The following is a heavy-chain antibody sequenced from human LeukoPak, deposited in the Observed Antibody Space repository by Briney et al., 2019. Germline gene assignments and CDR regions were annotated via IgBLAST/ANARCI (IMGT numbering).Heavy chain of an antibody. J-gene: IGHJ3*02. CDR1: GGSISSGGYS. V-gene: IGHV4-30-2*01. CDR2: IYHSGST. CDR3: ARVTTMVRGVIAVSRAFGI. D-gene: IGHD3-10*01. Sequence: PSETLSLTCAVSGGSISSGGYSWSWIRQPPGKGLEWIGYIYHSGSTYYNPSLKGRVTISVDRSKNQFSLKLSSVTAADTAVYYCARVTTMVRGVIAVSRAFGIWGQGTMVTVSS.